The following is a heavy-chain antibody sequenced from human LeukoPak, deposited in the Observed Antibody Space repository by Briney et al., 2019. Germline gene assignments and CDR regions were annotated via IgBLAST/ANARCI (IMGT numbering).Heavy chain of an antibody. J-gene: IGHJ6*03. CDR1: GGSINSSSYY. D-gene: IGHD6-13*01. Sequence: SETLSLTCTVSGGSINSSSYYWRWIRQPPGKGLERIGSIYYSGSTYYNPSLKSRVTISVDTSKNQFSLKLSSVTAADTAVYYCASVQQQPNVPYYYYYMDVWGKGTTVTVSS. CDR2: IYYSGST. V-gene: IGHV4-39*01. CDR3: ASVQQQPNVPYYYYYMDV.